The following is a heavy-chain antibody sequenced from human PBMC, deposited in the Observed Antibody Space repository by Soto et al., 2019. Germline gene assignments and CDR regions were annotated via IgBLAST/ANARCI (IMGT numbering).Heavy chain of an antibody. D-gene: IGHD6-13*01. J-gene: IGHJ4*02. CDR1: GGSLGSSGYY. CDR3: ASIAAPGTTHFDF. V-gene: IGHV4-39*01. CDR2: IYYSGNA. Sequence: PSETLSLTCTVSGGSLGSSGYYWGWIRQSPGKGLEWIGNIYYSGNAFYNPSLKSRVTISVDTPKNQIYLHLSAVTPADTAFFYCASIAAPGTTHFDFWGQGTLVTVSS.